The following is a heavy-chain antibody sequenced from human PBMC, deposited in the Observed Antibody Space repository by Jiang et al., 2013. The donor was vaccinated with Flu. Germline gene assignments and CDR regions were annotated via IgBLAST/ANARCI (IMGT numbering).Heavy chain of an antibody. Sequence: QLVESGAEVKKPGASVKVSCKASGYTFTGYYMHWVRQAPGQGLEWMGWINPNSGGTNYAQKFQGWVTMTRDTSISTAYMELSRLRSDDTAVYYCAREPRLGEGIYGMDVWGQGTTVTVSS. CDR3: AREPRLGEGIYGMDV. J-gene: IGHJ6*02. CDR1: GYTFTGYY. V-gene: IGHV1-2*04. CDR2: INPNSGGT. D-gene: IGHD3-16*01.